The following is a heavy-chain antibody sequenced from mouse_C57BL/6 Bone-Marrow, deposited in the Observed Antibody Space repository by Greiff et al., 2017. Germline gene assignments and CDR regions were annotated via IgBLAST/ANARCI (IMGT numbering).Heavy chain of an antibody. CDR1: GFNIKDDY. CDR2: IDPENGDT. J-gene: IGHJ2*01. D-gene: IGHD1-1*01. CDR3: TTDIPPCYYDSSY. V-gene: IGHV14-4*01. Sequence: VQLKQSGAELVRPGASVKLSCTASGFNIKDDYMHWVKQRPEQGLEWIGWIDPENGDTEYASKFQGKATITADTSSNTAYLQLSSLTSEDTAVYYCTTDIPPCYYDSSYGGRGTTLTVSA.